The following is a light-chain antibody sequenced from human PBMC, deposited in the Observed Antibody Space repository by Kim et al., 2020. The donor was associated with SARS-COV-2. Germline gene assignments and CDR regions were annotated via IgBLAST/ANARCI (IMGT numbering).Light chain of an antibody. V-gene: IGLV3-1*01. Sequence: VAQGKKARIPCSGDKLGDKYACWYQQKPGQSPVLVIYQDSKRPSGIPERFSGSNSGNTATLTISGTQAMDEADYYCQAWDSSTEVFGTGTKVTVL. J-gene: IGLJ1*01. CDR1: KLGDKY. CDR2: QDS. CDR3: QAWDSSTEV.